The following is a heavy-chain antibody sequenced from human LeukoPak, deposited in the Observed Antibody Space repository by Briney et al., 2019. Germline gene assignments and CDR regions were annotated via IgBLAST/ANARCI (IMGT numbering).Heavy chain of an antibody. CDR3: ARGVGATISYYHYYIDV. V-gene: IGHV1-8*03. D-gene: IGHD1-26*01. Sequence: ASVKVSCKASGYTFTSYDINWVRQASGQGLEWMGWMNPNTGNTGYAQKFQGRVTITRNTSISTAYMELSSLRSEDTAVYYCARGVGATISYYHYYIDVWGKGTTVTVSS. CDR2: MNPNTGNT. J-gene: IGHJ6*03. CDR1: GYTFTSYD.